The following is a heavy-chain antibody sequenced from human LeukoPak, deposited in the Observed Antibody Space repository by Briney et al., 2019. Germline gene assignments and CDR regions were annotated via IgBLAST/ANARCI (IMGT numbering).Heavy chain of an antibody. D-gene: IGHD1-14*01. J-gene: IGHJ4*02. CDR3: ARGSYGSEYYFDS. CDR1: GFTFSDYY. V-gene: IGHV3-11*06. Sequence: GGSLRLSCAASGFTFSDYYMSWIRQAPGKGLEWVSYISGSGSHTTYADSVRGRFTISRDNAKNSLSLQVNSLRADDTAVYYCARGSYGSEYYFDSWGQGTLVTVSS. CDR2: ISGSGSHT.